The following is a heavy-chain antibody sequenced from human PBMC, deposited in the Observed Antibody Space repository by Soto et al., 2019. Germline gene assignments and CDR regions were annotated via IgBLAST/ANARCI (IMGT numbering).Heavy chain of an antibody. Sequence: QVHLVQSGAEVKKPGASVKVSCKASGYTFTVYAIHWVRQAPGQRLEWMGWINAGNGNSKYSQRFQGRVTITGDTSATTAYMELSSLRSEGTAFYYCARDPGDYWGQGTLVTVSS. CDR1: GYTFTVYA. D-gene: IGHD3-10*01. J-gene: IGHJ4*02. CDR3: ARDPGDY. CDR2: INAGNGNS. V-gene: IGHV1-3*01.